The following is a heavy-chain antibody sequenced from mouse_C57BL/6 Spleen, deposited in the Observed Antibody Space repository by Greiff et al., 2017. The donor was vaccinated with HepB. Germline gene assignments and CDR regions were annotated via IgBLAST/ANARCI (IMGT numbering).Heavy chain of an antibody. Sequence: DVQLQESGPELVKPGASVKIPCKASGYTFTDYNMDWVKQSHGKSLEWIGDINPNNGGTIYNQKFKGKATLTVDKSSSTAYMELRSLTSEDTAVYYCARLGDYDGFAYWGQGTLVTVSA. CDR1: GYTFTDYN. V-gene: IGHV1-18*01. D-gene: IGHD2-4*01. CDR2: INPNNGGT. J-gene: IGHJ3*01. CDR3: ARLGDYDGFAY.